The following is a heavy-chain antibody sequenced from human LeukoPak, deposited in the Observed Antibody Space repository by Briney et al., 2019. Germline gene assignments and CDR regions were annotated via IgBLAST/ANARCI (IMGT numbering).Heavy chain of an antibody. V-gene: IGHV3-74*01. CDR3: ARLGYCSRGTCYGLDR. CDR1: GFTFSDSW. D-gene: IGHD2-15*01. J-gene: IGHJ4*02. Sequence: PGGSLRLSCVASGFTFSDSWMYWVRQVPGEGLVWVSRIDADGGNIGYADSVRGRFAISRDNAKNTLYLEMNSLRAEDAGVYYCARLGYCSRGTCYGLDRWGQGTLVTVSS. CDR2: IDADGGNI.